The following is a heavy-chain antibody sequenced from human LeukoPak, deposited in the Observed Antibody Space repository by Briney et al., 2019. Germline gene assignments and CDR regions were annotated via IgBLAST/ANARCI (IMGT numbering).Heavy chain of an antibody. CDR2: ISYDGSNK. CDR1: GFTFSSYA. Sequence: GGSLRLSCAASGFTFSSYAMHWVRQAPGKGLEWVAVISYDGSNKYYADSVKGRFTISRDNSKNTLYLQMNSLRAEDTAVYYCARVSPPQGRGAADYWGQGTLATVSS. J-gene: IGHJ4*02. CDR3: ARVSPPQGRGAADY. D-gene: IGHD6-13*01. V-gene: IGHV3-30*01.